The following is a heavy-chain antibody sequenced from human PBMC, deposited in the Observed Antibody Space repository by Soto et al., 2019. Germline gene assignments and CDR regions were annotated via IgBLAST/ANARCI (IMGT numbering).Heavy chain of an antibody. CDR1: GGPLSSGSYY. CDR3: ARSASPYFDLLSAFHP. J-gene: IGHJ5*02. V-gene: IGHV4-61*01. Sequence: QVLLQESGPGLVKPSETLSLTCTVSGGPLSSGSYYWSWIRQSARQGLEWIGSIYYSGTTKYNPSLKRRDSISVDTSKNQFSLRLASLIAADTAVYYCARSASPYFDLLSAFHPWGQGTLVTVSS. CDR2: IYYSGTT. D-gene: IGHD3-9*01.